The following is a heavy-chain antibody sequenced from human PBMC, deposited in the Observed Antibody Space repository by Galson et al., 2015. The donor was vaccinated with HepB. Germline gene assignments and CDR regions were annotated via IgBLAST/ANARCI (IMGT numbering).Heavy chain of an antibody. V-gene: IGHV3-53*01. CDR1: GFTVSSNY. Sequence: SLRLSCAASGFTVSSNYMSWVRQAPGKGLEWVSVIYSGGSTYYADSVKGRFTISRDNSKNTLYLQMNSLRAEDTAVYHCARAVHYYDSSGYYPIRYYYYYMDVWGKGTTVTVSS. D-gene: IGHD3-22*01. CDR3: ARAVHYYDSSGYYPIRYYYYYMDV. J-gene: IGHJ6*03. CDR2: IYSGGST.